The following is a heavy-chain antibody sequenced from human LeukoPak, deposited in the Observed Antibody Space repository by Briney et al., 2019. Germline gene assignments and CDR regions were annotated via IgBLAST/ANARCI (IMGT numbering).Heavy chain of an antibody. Sequence: GGSLRLSCAASGFTFSSYAMHWVRQAPGKGLEWVAVISYDGSNKYYADSVKGRFTISRDNSKNTLYLRMNSLRAEDTAVYYCARDVQPGMVRGLGGRYFDYWGQGTLVTVSS. CDR2: ISYDGSNK. D-gene: IGHD4/OR15-4a*01. V-gene: IGHV3-30*04. J-gene: IGHJ4*02. CDR1: GFTFSSYA. CDR3: ARDVQPGMVRGLGGRYFDY.